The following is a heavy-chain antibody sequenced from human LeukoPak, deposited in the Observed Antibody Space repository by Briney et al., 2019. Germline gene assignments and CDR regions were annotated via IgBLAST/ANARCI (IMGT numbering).Heavy chain of an antibody. J-gene: IGHJ4*02. D-gene: IGHD5-18*01. Sequence: QPGGSLRLSCAASGFTFSSYAMSWVRQAPGKGLEWVSAISGSGGSAYYADSVKGRFTISRDNSKNTLYLQMNSLRAEDTAIYYCAKDDSYGPRTFDHWGPGTLVTVSS. CDR2: ISGSGGSA. V-gene: IGHV3-23*01. CDR3: AKDDSYGPRTFDH. CDR1: GFTFSSYA.